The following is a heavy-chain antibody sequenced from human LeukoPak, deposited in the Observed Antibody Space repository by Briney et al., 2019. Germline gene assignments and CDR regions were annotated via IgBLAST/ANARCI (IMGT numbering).Heavy chain of an antibody. CDR1: GYTFTGDY. V-gene: IGHV1-2*02. J-gene: IGHJ5*02. CDR2: INPNSGGT. Sequence: ASVTVSCKGSGYTFTGDYMHWVRQPPGQGLGWMGWINPNSGGTNYAQKFQGRVTMTRDTSISTAYMELSRLRSDDTAVYYCARLYSSSWYGGNWFDPWGQGTLVTVSS. D-gene: IGHD6-13*01. CDR3: ARLYSSSWYGGNWFDP.